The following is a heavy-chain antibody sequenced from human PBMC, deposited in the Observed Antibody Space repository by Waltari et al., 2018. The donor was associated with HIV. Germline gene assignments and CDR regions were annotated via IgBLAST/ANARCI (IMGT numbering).Heavy chain of an antibody. J-gene: IGHJ4*02. CDR1: GGNFMSYS. CDR3: ASARETMGVDFEF. V-gene: IGHV1-69*02. Sequence: QVQLVQSGAEVQKPGASVKVSCKASGGNFMSYSINWVRQAPGQGLEWVGRVIPMSDKAHDAEKMQGRGTITADKSTNTAYMELRSLRLEDTGVYFCASARETMGVDFEFWGQGTLVTFSS. CDR2: VIPMSDKA. D-gene: IGHD3-10*01.